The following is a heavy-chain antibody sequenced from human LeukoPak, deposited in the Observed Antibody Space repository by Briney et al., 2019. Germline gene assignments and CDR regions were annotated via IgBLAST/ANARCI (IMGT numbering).Heavy chain of an antibody. CDR1: GFTFSSYA. CDR3: ARDAPRGGNPDGPDDY. D-gene: IGHD2-15*01. V-gene: IGHV3-30*04. J-gene: IGHJ4*02. CDR2: ISYDGSNK. Sequence: GGSLRLSCAASGFTFSSYAMHWVRQAPGKGLEWVAVISYDGSNKYYADSVKGRFTISRDNSKNTLYLHMNSLRAEDTAVYYCARDAPRGGNPDGPDDYWGQGTLVTVSS.